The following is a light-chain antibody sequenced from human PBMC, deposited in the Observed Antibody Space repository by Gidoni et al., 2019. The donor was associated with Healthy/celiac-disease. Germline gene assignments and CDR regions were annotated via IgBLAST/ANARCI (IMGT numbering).Light chain of an antibody. V-gene: IGKV1-5*01. Sequence: DIQMSQSPSILSASVGDRVTLSCRASQRIRCRLAWYQQKPGKAHKLLIYEASSLESGVPSRFSGSGSGTEFTLTISRLQPDDFATYYCLHYNSYSSTFGQGAKLEIK. J-gene: IGKJ2*02. CDR2: EAS. CDR3: LHYNSYSST. CDR1: QRIRCR.